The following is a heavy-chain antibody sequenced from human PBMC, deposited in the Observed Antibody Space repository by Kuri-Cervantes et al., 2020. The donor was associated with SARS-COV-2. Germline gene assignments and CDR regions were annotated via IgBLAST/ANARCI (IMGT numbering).Heavy chain of an antibody. CDR3: ARHPRLEASRNYYFDY. Sequence: SQTLSLTCAVYGGSFSGYYWSWLRQPPGKGLEWIAYMYNTADTYSNPSLSSRVTISLDTTKSLVSLKLTSVTAADTAVYFCARHPRLEASRNYYFDYWGQGILVTVSS. CDR1: GGSFSGYY. V-gene: IGHV4-59*08. J-gene: IGHJ4*02. CDR2: MYNTADT.